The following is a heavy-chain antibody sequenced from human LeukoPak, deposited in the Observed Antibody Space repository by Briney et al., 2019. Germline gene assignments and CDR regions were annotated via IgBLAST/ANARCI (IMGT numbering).Heavy chain of an antibody. CDR3: AMGFDY. Sequence: GSLRLSCAASGFTFSSYAMSWVRQAPGKGLEWVAVISYDGSNKYYADSVKGRFTISRDNSKNTLYLQMNSLRAEDTAVYYCAMGFDYWGQGTLVTVSS. CDR1: GFTFSSYA. CDR2: ISYDGSNK. V-gene: IGHV3-30-3*01. J-gene: IGHJ4*02.